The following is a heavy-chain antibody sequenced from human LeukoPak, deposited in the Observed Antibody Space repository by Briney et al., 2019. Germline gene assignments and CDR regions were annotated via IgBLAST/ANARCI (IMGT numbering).Heavy chain of an antibody. J-gene: IGHJ5*02. CDR1: GFTFDDYA. D-gene: IGHD2-2*02. V-gene: IGHV3-9*01. CDR2: LSWNGATV. CDR3: ARDRSEQCISCYSWFDP. Sequence: GGSLRLSCAASGFTFDDYAMHWVRQAPGKGLEWVSGLSWNGATVGYADSVKGRFTISRDNAKNSLYLQMNSLRAEDTAVYYCARDRSEQCISCYSWFDPWGQGTLVTVSS.